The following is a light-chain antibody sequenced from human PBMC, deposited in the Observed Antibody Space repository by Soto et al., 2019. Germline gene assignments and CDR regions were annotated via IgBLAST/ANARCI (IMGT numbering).Light chain of an antibody. CDR3: TSHPSSGSLV. CDR1: SSDVGAYNF. CDR2: DVS. Sequence: QSALTQPASVSGSPGQSITISCTGTSSDVGAYNFVSWYQQHPGKAPKLMIYDVSNRPSGVSNRISGSKYGNTPSLTISGLQAEDEADYYCTSHPSSGSLVFGNGTKLTVL. V-gene: IGLV2-14*03. J-gene: IGLJ1*01.